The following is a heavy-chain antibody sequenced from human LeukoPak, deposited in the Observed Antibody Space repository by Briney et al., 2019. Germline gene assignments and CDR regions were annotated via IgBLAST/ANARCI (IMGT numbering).Heavy chain of an antibody. CDR1: GFTFSSYG. J-gene: IGHJ4*02. Sequence: GGTLRLSCAASGFTFSSYGMSWVRQAPGKGLEWVSSISSSSSYIYYADSVKGRFTISRDNAKNSLYLQMNSLRAEDTAVYYCARGPSGYHNTGGQGTLVTVSS. CDR3: ARGPSGYHNT. V-gene: IGHV3-21*01. D-gene: IGHD5-12*01. CDR2: ISSSSSYI.